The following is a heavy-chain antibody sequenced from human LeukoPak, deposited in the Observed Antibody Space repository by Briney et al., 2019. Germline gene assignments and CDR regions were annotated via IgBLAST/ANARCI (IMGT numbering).Heavy chain of an antibody. Sequence: GGSLRLSCAASGFTFSSYAMSWVRQAPGKGLEWVSAISGSGGSTYYADSVKGRFTISRDNSKNTLYLQMNSLRAEDTAVYYCARDPPYSGSYYASTKFYRAEYFQHWGQGTLVTVSS. CDR2: ISGSGGST. CDR3: ARDPPYSGSYYASTKFYRAEYFQH. V-gene: IGHV3-23*01. J-gene: IGHJ1*01. D-gene: IGHD1-26*01. CDR1: GFTFSSYA.